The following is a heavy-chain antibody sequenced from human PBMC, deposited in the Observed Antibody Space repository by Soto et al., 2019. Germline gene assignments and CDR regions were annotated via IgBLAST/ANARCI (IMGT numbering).Heavy chain of an antibody. CDR3: AKDTFGWLGAGDAFDI. V-gene: IGHV3-9*01. CDR2: ISWHSGRI. D-gene: IGHD1-26*01. Sequence: DVQLVESGGGLVQPGRSLRLSCAASGFTFDDYAMHWVRQAPGKGLEWVSGISWHSGRIGYADSVEGRFTISRDNAKNSLYLQMNSLRAEGKALYYCAKDTFGWLGAGDAFDIWGQGTMVTVSS. CDR1: GFTFDDYA. J-gene: IGHJ3*02.